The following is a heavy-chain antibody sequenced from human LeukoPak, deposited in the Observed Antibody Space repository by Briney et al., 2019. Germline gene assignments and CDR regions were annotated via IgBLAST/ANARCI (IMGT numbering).Heavy chain of an antibody. Sequence: PGGSLRLSCAASGFTFSRYSMNWVRQAPGKGLEWVSYISSNSSTIYYADSVEGRFTISRDNAKNSLYLQMNSLRDEDTAVYYCARGLDQAVAGTYYFDYWGQGTLVTVSS. J-gene: IGHJ4*02. CDR3: ARGLDQAVAGTYYFDY. CDR2: ISSNSSTI. CDR1: GFTFSRYS. D-gene: IGHD6-19*01. V-gene: IGHV3-48*02.